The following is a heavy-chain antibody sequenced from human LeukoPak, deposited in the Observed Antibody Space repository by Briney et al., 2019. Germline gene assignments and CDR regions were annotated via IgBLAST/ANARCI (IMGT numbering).Heavy chain of an antibody. D-gene: IGHD6-19*01. Sequence: ASVKVSCKASGYTFTSYGISWVRQAPGQGLEWMGWISAYNGNTNYAQNLQGRVTMTTDTSMSTTYMELRSLRSDDTAVYYCAGDKSSGSYWFDPWGQGTLVTVSS. CDR1: GYTFTSYG. V-gene: IGHV1-18*01. CDR3: AGDKSSGSYWFDP. CDR2: ISAYNGNT. J-gene: IGHJ5*02.